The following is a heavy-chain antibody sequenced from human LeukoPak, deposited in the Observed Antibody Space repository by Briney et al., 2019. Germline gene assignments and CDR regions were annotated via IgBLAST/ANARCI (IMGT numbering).Heavy chain of an antibody. J-gene: IGHJ4*02. CDR2: ISYDGSNK. Sequence: GGSLRLSCAASGFTFSSYAMHWVRQAPGKGLEWVAVISYDGSNKYYADSAKGRFTISRDNSKNTLYLQMNSLRAEDTAVYYCARESRRDFDYWGQGTLVTVSS. CDR3: ARESRRDFDY. V-gene: IGHV3-30*04. CDR1: GFTFSSYA.